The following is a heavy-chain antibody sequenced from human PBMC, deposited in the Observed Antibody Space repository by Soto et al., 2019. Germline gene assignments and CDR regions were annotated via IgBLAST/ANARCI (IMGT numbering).Heavy chain of an antibody. D-gene: IGHD3-22*01. CDR2: ISYDGSNK. Sequence: GGSLRLSCAASGFTFSSYAMHWVRQAPGKGLEWVAVISYDGSNKYYADSVKGRFTISRDNSKNTLYLQMNSLRAEDTAVYYCAREHSSGSKEGAFDIWGQGTMVTVSS. CDR1: GFTFSSYA. V-gene: IGHV3-30-3*01. CDR3: AREHSSGSKEGAFDI. J-gene: IGHJ3*02.